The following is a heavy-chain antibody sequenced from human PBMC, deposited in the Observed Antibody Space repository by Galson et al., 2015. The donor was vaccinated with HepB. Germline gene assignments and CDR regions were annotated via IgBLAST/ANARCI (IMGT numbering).Heavy chain of an antibody. J-gene: IGHJ6*03. CDR2: INPNSGGT. CDR1: GNTFTGYY. D-gene: IGHD4-17*01. CDR3: AAAPPGTVPRAHYYYYYMDV. Sequence: SVKVSCKASGNTFTGYYMHWVRQAPGQGLEWMGRINPNSGGTNYAQKFQGRVTMTRDTSISTAYMELSRLRSEDTAVYYCAAAPPGTVPRAHYYYYYMDVWGKGTTVTVSS. V-gene: IGHV1-2*06.